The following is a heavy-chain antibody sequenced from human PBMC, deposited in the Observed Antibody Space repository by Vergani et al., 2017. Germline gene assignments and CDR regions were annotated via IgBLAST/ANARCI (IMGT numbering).Heavy chain of an antibody. J-gene: IGHJ4*02. CDR1: GGSFSGYY. Sequence: QVQLQQWGAGLLKPSETLSLTCAVYGGSFSGYYWSWIRQPPGKGLEWIGEINHSGSTNYNPSLKSRVTISVDTSKHQFSLKLSSVTAADTAVYYCARGRGYCSGGSCPGTFDYWGQGTLVTVSS. CDR3: ARGRGYCSGGSCPGTFDY. CDR2: INHSGST. V-gene: IGHV4-34*01. D-gene: IGHD2-15*01.